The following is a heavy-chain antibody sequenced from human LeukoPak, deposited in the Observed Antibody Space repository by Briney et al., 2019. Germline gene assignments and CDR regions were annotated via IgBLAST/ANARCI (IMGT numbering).Heavy chain of an antibody. V-gene: IGHV3-30*03. J-gene: IGHJ3*02. CDR1: GFTFSNYG. Sequence: PGGSLRLSCAASGFTFSNYGMHWVRQPPGKGLEWVAIISYDGSNQYYVDSVKGRFTISRDNSKNTLYLQMGSLRAEDMAVYYCARDSSAYGGNRPDAFDIWGQGTMVTVSS. CDR3: ARDSSAYGGNRPDAFDI. CDR2: ISYDGSNQ. D-gene: IGHD4-23*01.